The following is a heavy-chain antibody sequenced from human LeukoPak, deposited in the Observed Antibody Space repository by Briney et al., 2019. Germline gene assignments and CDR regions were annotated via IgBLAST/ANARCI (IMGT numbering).Heavy chain of an antibody. V-gene: IGHV5-51*01. D-gene: IGHD6-13*01. J-gene: IGHJ5*02. CDR1: GYSFTSYW. CDR3: ARHPLISSWSLRGFDP. CDR2: IYPGDSDT. Sequence: GESLQISCKGSGYSFTSYWIGWVRQLPGKGLEWMGIIYPGDSDTRYSPSFQGQVTISADKSISTAYLQWSSLKASDTAMYYCARHPLISSWSLRGFDPWGQGTLVTVSS.